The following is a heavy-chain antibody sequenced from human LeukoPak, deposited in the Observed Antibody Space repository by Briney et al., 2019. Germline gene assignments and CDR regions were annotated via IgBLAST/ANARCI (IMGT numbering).Heavy chain of an antibody. Sequence: GGSLRLSCAASGFTFSSYGMLWVRQAPGKGLEWVAFIRYDGSNKYYADSVKGRFTISRDNSKNTLYLQMNSLRAEDTAVYYCARARMPYYDSSGYLGYWGQGTLVTVSS. CDR2: IRYDGSNK. D-gene: IGHD3-22*01. CDR3: ARARMPYYDSSGYLGY. CDR1: GFTFSSYG. J-gene: IGHJ4*02. V-gene: IGHV3-30*02.